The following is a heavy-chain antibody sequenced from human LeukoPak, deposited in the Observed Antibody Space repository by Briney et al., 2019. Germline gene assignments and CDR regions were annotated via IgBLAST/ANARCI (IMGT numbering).Heavy chain of an antibody. D-gene: IGHD3-10*01. J-gene: IGHJ4*02. CDR1: GFTVSNNY. V-gene: IGHV3-66*01. CDR2: IYSTDST. Sequence: GGSLRLSCAASGFTVSNNYMSWVRQAPGKGLEWVSIIYSTDSTYYADSVKGRFTISRDNSKNTLYLQMNSLRAEDTAVYYCAKEVWFVNSYYFDYWSLGTLVTVSS. CDR3: AKEVWFVNSYYFDY.